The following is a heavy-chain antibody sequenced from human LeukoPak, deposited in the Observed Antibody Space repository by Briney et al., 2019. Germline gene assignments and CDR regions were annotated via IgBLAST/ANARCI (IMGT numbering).Heavy chain of an antibody. CDR1: GGSLSNYY. V-gene: IGHV4-59*01. D-gene: IGHD6-19*01. CDR3: ARGYSRDWGLQYFQH. J-gene: IGHJ1*01. CDR2: IYSSGST. Sequence: SETLSLTCTVSGGSLSNYYWSWLRQPPGKGLEWIGYIYSSGSTSYNPSLKSRVTMSVDTSKNQLSLNLNSVTAADTAVYHCARGYSRDWGLQYFQHWGQGTLVTVSS.